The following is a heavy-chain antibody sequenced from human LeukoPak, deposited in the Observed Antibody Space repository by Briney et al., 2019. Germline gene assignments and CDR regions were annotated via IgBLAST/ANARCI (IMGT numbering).Heavy chain of an antibody. V-gene: IGHV1-18*01. Sequence: SVKVSCKASGYTFTSYGISWVRQAPGQGLEWMGWISAYNGNTNYAQKLQGRVTMTTDTSTSAAYMELRSLRSDDTAVYYCARDFGRLPGPDFWSGYPLDYYGMDVWGQGTTVTVSS. D-gene: IGHD3-3*01. CDR2: ISAYNGNT. CDR1: GYTFTSYG. CDR3: ARDFGRLPGPDFWSGYPLDYYGMDV. J-gene: IGHJ6*02.